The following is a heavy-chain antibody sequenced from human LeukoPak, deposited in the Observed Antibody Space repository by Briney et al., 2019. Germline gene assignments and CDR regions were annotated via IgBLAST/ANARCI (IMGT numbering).Heavy chain of an antibody. CDR2: ISSSSSYI. CDR3: ARDLDDFWSGYYTAFDI. J-gene: IGHJ3*02. D-gene: IGHD3-3*01. Sequence: GGSLRLSCAASGFTFSSYSMNWVRQAPGKGLEWVSSISSSSSYIYYADSVKGRFTISRDNAKNSLYLQMNSLRAEDTAVYYCARDLDDFWSGYYTAFDIWGQGTMVTVSS. CDR1: GFTFSSYS. V-gene: IGHV3-21*01.